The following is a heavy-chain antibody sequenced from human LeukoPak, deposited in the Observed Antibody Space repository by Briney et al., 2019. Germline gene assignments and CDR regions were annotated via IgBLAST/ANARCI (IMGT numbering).Heavy chain of an antibody. CDR1: GGSISSSSYY. D-gene: IGHD1-26*01. CDR2: IYYSGST. V-gene: IGHV4-39*07. J-gene: IGHJ4*02. CDR3: ARDFSGSYSTHNFDY. Sequence: SETLSLTCTVSGGSISSSSYYWGWIRQPPGKGLEWIGSIYYSGSTYYNPSLKSRVTISVDTSKNQFFLKLSSVTAADTAVYYCARDFSGSYSTHNFDYWGQGTLVTVSS.